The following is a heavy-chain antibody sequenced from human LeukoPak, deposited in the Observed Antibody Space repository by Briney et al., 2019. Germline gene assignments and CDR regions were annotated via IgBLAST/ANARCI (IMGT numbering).Heavy chain of an antibody. CDR1: GGSFSGYY. V-gene: IGHV4-34*01. Sequence: SETLSLTCAVYGGSFSGYYWSWIRRPPGKGLEWIGEINHSGSTNYNPSLKSRVTISVDTSKNQFSLKLSSVTAADTAVYYCARGWGVVVVAATPGWFDPWGQGTLVTVSS. CDR2: INHSGST. D-gene: IGHD2-15*01. CDR3: ARGWGVVVVAATPGWFDP. J-gene: IGHJ5*02.